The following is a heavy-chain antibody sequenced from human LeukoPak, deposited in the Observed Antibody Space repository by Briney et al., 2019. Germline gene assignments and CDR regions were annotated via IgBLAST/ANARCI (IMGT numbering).Heavy chain of an antibody. Sequence: SETLSLTCAVYGGSFNGYYWSWIRPPPGKGLEWIGEINHSGSTNYNPSLKSRVTISVDTSKNQFSLKLSSVTAADTAVYYCARGGYGSGSYYTGWGQGTLVTVSS. V-gene: IGHV4-34*01. D-gene: IGHD3-10*01. J-gene: IGHJ4*02. CDR3: ARGGYGSGSYYTG. CDR2: INHSGST. CDR1: GGSFNGYY.